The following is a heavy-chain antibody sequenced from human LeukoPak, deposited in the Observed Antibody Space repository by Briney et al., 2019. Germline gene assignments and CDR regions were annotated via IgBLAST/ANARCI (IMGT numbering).Heavy chain of an antibody. CDR1: GFTFSSYA. J-gene: IGHJ4*02. Sequence: GGSLRLSCAASGFTFSSYAMSWVRQAPGKGLEWVSAISGSGSSTYYADSVKGRFTISRDNSKNTLYLQMHSLRAEDTAVYYCTKWSHYYDSSGYTKAHDYWGQGTLVTVSS. CDR3: TKWSHYYDSSGYTKAHDY. V-gene: IGHV3-23*01. D-gene: IGHD3-22*01. CDR2: ISGSGSST.